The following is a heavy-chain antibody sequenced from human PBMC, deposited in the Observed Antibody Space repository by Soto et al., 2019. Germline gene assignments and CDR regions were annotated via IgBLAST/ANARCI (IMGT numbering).Heavy chain of an antibody. CDR3: ANPSGYYFGLGSHDEASDM. V-gene: IGHV3-30*18. CDR1: GFMFSGFG. J-gene: IGHJ3*02. CDR2: ISKDGSKK. Sequence: QVQLVESGGGVVQPGRSLRLSCAASGFMFSGFGMHWVRQAPGKGLQWVAGISKDGSKKYYADYVKGRFTISRDNSKQTLYLQMNSLRAEDTAVYYCANPSGYYFGLGSHDEASDMWGQGTVVTVFS. D-gene: IGHD3-9*01.